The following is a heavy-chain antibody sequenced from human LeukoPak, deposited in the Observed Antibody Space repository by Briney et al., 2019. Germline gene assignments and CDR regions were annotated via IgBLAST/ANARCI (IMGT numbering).Heavy chain of an antibody. CDR2: IYYSGST. Sequence: SETLSLTCTVSGGAISSYYWSWIRQPPGKGLEWIGYIYYSGSTNYNPSLKTRVTISVDTSKNQFSLKLSSVTAADTAVYYCARAGYSYGFRWFDPWGQGTLVTVSS. CDR3: ARAGYSYGFRWFDP. CDR1: GGAISSYY. V-gene: IGHV4-59*01. D-gene: IGHD5-18*01. J-gene: IGHJ5*02.